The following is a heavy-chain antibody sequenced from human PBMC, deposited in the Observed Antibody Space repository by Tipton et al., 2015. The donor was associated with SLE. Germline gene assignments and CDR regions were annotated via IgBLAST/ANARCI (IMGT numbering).Heavy chain of an antibody. V-gene: IGHV4-39*07. CDR1: GGSISSSSYY. CDR2: IYYSGST. CDR3: AREGLGNGFDI. Sequence: LRLSCTVSGGSISSSSYYWGWIRQPPGKGLEWIGSIYYSGSTYYSPSLKSRVTISVDTSKNQFSLKLSSVTAADTAVYYCAREGLGNGFDIWGQGTMVTVSS. D-gene: IGHD7-27*01. J-gene: IGHJ3*02.